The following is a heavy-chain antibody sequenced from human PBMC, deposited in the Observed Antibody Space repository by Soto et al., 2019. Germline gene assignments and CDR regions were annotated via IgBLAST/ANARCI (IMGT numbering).Heavy chain of an antibody. CDR1: GGSISSGDYY. CDR2: IYYSGST. J-gene: IGHJ6*02. V-gene: IGHV4-30-4*01. CDR3: ARAVQYPSGMDV. D-gene: IGHD4-4*01. Sequence: QVQLQESGPGLVKPSQTLSLTCTVSGGSISSGDYYWSWIRQPPGKGLEWIGYIYYSGSTYYNPSLKSRVXIXVXXSQNQFSRKLSSVTAADTAVYYCARAVQYPSGMDVWGQGTTVTVSS.